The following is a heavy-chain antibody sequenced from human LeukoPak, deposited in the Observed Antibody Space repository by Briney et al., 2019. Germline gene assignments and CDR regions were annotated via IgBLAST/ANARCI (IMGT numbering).Heavy chain of an antibody. CDR1: GFAFNKYW. D-gene: IGHD2-8*02. CDR2: IKQDGSTK. J-gene: IGHJ3*02. Sequence: GGSLRLSCAASGFAFNKYWMTWVRQAPGKGLEWVANIKQDGSTKYYVDSVKGRFTISRDNAKNSLSLQMEYLRAEDTAVYYCGTGPPWSADPFDIWGQGTMVTVSS. CDR3: GTGPPWSADPFDI. V-gene: IGHV3-7*01.